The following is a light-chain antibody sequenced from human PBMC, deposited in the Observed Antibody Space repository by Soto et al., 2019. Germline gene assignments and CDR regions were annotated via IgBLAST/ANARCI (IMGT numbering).Light chain of an antibody. CDR1: QSLVHSDGNTY. J-gene: IGKJ2*01. V-gene: IGKV2-24*01. CDR3: MQATPYPYT. Sequence: DIVMTQTPLSSPVTLGQPASISCRSSQSLVHSDGNTYLSWFQQRPGQPPRLLIYRLSNRFSGVPDRFSGSGAGTDFTLQISRVEAEDVGVFYCMQATPYPYTFGKGTKLEIK. CDR2: RLS.